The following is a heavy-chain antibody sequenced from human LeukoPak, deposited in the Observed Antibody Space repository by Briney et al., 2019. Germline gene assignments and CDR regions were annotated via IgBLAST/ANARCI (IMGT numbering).Heavy chain of an antibody. CDR1: GFTFSDYW. D-gene: IGHD3-10*01. CDR2: IKEDGSDK. CDR3: ARRSGYGSGSYYKDY. Sequence: GGSLRLSCAASGFTFSDYWMSWVRQAPGKGLEWVAGIKEDGSDKYYEDSLKGRFTISRDNAKNSLYLQMNSLRAEDTAVYYCARRSGYGSGSYYKDYWGQGTLVTVSS. J-gene: IGHJ4*02. V-gene: IGHV3-7*01.